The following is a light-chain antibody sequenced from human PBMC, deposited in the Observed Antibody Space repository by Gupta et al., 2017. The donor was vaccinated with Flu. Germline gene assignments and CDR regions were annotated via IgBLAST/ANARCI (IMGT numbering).Light chain of an antibody. J-gene: IGLJ3*02. CDR1: NVGSRS. CDR2: NDS. V-gene: IGLV3-21*02. CDR3: QLWDSSIDHWV. Sequence: SSVLTQPPSVSVSAGQTARITCGGKNVGSRSVHWYQQQSGQAPVLGVFNDSDRPSGIPERFSGSSSGNTATLTISRVEAGDEAAYYCQLWDSSIDHWVFGGGTKVTVL.